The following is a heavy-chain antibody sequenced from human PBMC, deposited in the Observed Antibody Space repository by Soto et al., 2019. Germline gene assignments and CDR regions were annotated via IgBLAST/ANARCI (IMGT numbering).Heavy chain of an antibody. J-gene: IGHJ6*02. D-gene: IGHD4-17*01. CDR2: INPNSGGT. Sequence: ASVNVSCKSSGYTFTGYYIHWVRQAPGQGLEWMGWINPNSGGTNYAQKFQGRVTMTRDTSISTAYMELSRLRSDDTAVYYCARANDGDSGYYYYGMDVWGQGTTVAVSS. CDR1: GYTFTGYY. V-gene: IGHV1-2*02. CDR3: ARANDGDSGYYYYGMDV.